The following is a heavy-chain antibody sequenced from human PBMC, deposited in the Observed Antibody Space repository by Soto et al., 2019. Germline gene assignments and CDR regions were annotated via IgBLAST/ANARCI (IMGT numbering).Heavy chain of an antibody. J-gene: IGHJ5*02. CDR1: GYTFTSYD. CDR2: MNPNSGNT. Sequence: ASVKVSCKASGYTFTSYDINWVRQATGQGLEWMGWMNPNSGNTGYAQKFQGRVTMTRNTSISTAYMELSSLRSEDTAVYYCARGLSLKVPASSDPGGREPLVTVPS. D-gene: IGHD2-2*01. CDR3: ARGLSLKVPASSDP. V-gene: IGHV1-8*01.